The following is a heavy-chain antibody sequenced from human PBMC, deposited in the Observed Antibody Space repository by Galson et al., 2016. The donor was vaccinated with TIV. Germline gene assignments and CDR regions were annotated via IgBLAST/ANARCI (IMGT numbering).Heavy chain of an antibody. CDR1: GFTFSNYG. CDR3: ARDGSWSGDPIYGGTRPDF. Sequence: SLRLSCATSGFTFSNYGMYWVRQAPGKGLEWVALIWYDGNAKFYEDSVKGRFTISRDTSRDTLYLQMNSLGAEDTALYYCARDGSWSGDPIYGGTRPDFWGRGTLVTVSS. CDR2: IWYDGNAK. D-gene: IGHD3-10*01. V-gene: IGHV3-33*07. J-gene: IGHJ4*02.